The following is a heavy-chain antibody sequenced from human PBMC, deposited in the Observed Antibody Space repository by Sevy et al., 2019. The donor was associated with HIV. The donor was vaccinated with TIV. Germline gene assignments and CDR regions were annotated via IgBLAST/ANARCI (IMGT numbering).Heavy chain of an antibody. Sequence: GGSLRLSCAASNLTFEDYAMHWVRRAPGKGLEWVSGISWNGADIGFAASVKGRFTISSDNDKGSVYLQINSLTPEDTGVYYCAKGQQLITQSGSYFYYGMNVWGQGTTVTVSS. V-gene: IGHV3-9*01. CDR3: AKGQQLITQSGSYFYYGMNV. CDR2: ISWNGADI. CDR1: NLTFEDYA. D-gene: IGHD6-13*01. J-gene: IGHJ6*02.